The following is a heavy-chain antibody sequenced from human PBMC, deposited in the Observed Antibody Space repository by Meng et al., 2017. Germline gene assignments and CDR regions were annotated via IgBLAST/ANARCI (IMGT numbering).Heavy chain of an antibody. CDR1: GFTFSDYY. J-gene: IGHJ4*02. CDR2: ISSSGSTI. D-gene: IGHD6-13*01. CDR3: AGRIAAAGPFDY. V-gene: IGHV3-11*01. Sequence: GESLKISCAASGFTFSDYYMSWIRQAPGKGLEWVSYISSSGSTIYYADSVKGRFTISRDNAKNSLYLQMNSLRAEDTAVHYCAGRIAAAGPFDYWGQETLVTVSS.